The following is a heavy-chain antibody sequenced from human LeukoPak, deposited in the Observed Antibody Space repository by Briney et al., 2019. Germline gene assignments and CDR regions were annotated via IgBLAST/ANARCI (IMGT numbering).Heavy chain of an antibody. Sequence: PGGSLRLSCAASGFTFSSYEMNWVRQGPGKGLEWVSYISSSGSTKYYADSVKGRFTISRDNSKNTLYLQMNSLRAEDTAVYYCAKAADYGGNSCFDYWGQGTLVTVSS. CDR2: ISSSGSTK. D-gene: IGHD4-23*01. J-gene: IGHJ4*02. CDR1: GFTFSSYE. CDR3: AKAADYGGNSCFDY. V-gene: IGHV3-48*03.